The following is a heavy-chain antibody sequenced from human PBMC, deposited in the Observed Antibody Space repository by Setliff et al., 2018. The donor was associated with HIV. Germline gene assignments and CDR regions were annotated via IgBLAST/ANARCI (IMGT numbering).Heavy chain of an antibody. D-gene: IGHD3-22*01. J-gene: IGHJ4*02. CDR1: GASIDNYY. CDR3: ARADYDSGTYYFDY. CDR2: VYYSGST. Sequence: SETLSLTCSVSGASIDNYYWSWIRQPLGRALEWIGYVYYSGSTSYNPSLKSRLAMSVDASKNHFSLRLTSVTAADTALYYCARADYDSGTYYFDYWGRGLLVTVSS. V-gene: IGHV4-59*01.